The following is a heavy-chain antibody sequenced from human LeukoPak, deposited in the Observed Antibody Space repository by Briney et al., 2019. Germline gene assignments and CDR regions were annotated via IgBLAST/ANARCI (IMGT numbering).Heavy chain of an antibody. CDR2: IDWDDDK. CDR3: ARIYGDYVIDY. CDR1: GFSLSTSGMR. Sequence: SGPALVKPTQTLTLTCTFSGFSLSTSGMRVSWIRQPPGKALEWLARIDWDDDKFYSTSLKTRLTISKDTSKNQVVLTMTNMDPVGTATYYCARIYGDYVIDYWGQGTLVTVSS. D-gene: IGHD4-17*01. V-gene: IGHV2-70*04. J-gene: IGHJ4*02.